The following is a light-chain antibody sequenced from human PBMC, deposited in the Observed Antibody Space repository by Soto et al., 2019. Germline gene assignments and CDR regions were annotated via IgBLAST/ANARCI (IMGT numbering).Light chain of an antibody. CDR3: QQYNTWWT. V-gene: IGKV1-5*03. CDR1: QSINSW. Sequence: DIQMTQSPSTLSASVGDRVTITCRASQSINSWLAWYQQMPGKAPKLLIYKASSIDTGVPSRFSGTGSGTEFTLTISSLQPDAFATYYCQQYNTWWTFGQGTKVEI. CDR2: KAS. J-gene: IGKJ1*01.